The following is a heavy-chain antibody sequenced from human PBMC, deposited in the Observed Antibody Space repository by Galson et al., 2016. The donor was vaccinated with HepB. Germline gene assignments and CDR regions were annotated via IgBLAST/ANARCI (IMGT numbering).Heavy chain of an antibody. J-gene: IGHJ6*04. CDR3: ARDGHIVRQGYYYGMDV. CDR2: IMPIRGLE. Sequence: SVKVSCKASGGTFTSNTFSWVRQAPGQGLEWIGRIMPIRGLEKSAQNFKGRVTITADNSMSTVYLELGSLRSQDTAVYYCARDGHIVRQGYYYGMDVWGKGTTVTVSS. CDR1: GGTFTSNT. D-gene: IGHD5-12*01. V-gene: IGHV1-69*04.